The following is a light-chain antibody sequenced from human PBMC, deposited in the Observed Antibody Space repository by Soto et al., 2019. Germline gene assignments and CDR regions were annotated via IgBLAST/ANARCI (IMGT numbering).Light chain of an antibody. V-gene: IGKV1-27*01. CDR1: QGIYNF. Sequence: DIQMTQSPSSLSASVGDRVTITCRASQGIYNFLAWYQQKPGKVPKLLIYAASTLQSGVPSRFSGSGSGTGFTLTISSLQPEDVATYYCQNYNRAPLTFGGGTKVEIK. CDR3: QNYNRAPLT. CDR2: AAS. J-gene: IGKJ4*01.